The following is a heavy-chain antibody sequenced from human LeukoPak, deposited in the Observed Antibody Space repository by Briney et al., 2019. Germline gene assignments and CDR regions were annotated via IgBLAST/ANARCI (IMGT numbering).Heavy chain of an antibody. D-gene: IGHD3-22*01. J-gene: IGHJ4*02. Sequence: ASVKVSCKASGYTFTGYYMHWVRQAPGQGLEWMGWINPNSGGTNYAQKFQGRVTMTRDTSISTAYMELSRLRSDGTAVYYCARDESGYYDSSGYYYYWGQGTLVTVPS. CDR2: INPNSGGT. V-gene: IGHV1-2*02. CDR1: GYTFTGYY. CDR3: ARDESGYYDSSGYYYY.